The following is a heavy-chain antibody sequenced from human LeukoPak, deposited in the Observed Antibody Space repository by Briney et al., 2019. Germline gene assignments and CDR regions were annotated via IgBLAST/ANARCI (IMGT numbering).Heavy chain of an antibody. CDR2: INWNGGST. CDR1: GFTFSSYN. D-gene: IGHD2-2*01. CDR3: ARDGRDCSSTSCYGDY. V-gene: IGHV3-20*04. Sequence: PGGSLRLSCAASGFTFSSYNMNWVHQAPGKGLEWVSGINWNGGSTGYADSVKGRFTISRDNAKNSLYLQMNSLRAEDTALYYCARDGRDCSSTSCYGDYWGQGTLVTVSS. J-gene: IGHJ4*02.